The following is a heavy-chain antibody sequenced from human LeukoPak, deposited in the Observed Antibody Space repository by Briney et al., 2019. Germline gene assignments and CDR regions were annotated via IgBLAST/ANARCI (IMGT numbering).Heavy chain of an antibody. CDR2: IRSKAYGGTT. J-gene: IGHJ4*02. CDR1: GFTFGDYA. V-gene: IGHV3-49*03. CDR3: TREGDYYDSSGYSP. Sequence: GSLRLSCTASGFTFGDYAMSWFRQAPGKGLEWVGFIRSKAYGGTTEYAASVKGRFTISRDDSRSIAYLQMNSLKTEDTAVYYCTREGDYYDSSGYSPWGQGTLVTVSS. D-gene: IGHD3-22*01.